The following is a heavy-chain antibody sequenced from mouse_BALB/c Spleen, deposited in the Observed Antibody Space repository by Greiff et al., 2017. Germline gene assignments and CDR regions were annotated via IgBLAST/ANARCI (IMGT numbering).Heavy chain of an antibody. V-gene: IGHV1-87*01. J-gene: IGHJ2*01. Sequence: VQLQQSGAELARPGASVKLSCKASGYTFTSYWMQWVKQRPGQGLEWIGAIYPGDGDTRYTQKFKGKATLTADKSSSTAYMQLSSLASEDSAVYYCAREITDYYGFDYWGQGTTLTVSS. CDR3: AREITDYYGFDY. D-gene: IGHD1-1*01. CDR2: IYPGDGDT. CDR1: GYTFTSYW.